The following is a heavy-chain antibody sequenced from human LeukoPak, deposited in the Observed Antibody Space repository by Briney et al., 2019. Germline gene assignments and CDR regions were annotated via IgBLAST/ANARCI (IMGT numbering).Heavy chain of an antibody. D-gene: IGHD1-26*01. J-gene: IGHJ5*02. CDR3: ARGSLSEFDP. CDR1: GGSISSGGYY. V-gene: IGHV4-31*03. Sequence: SQTLSLTCTVSGGSISSGGYYWSWIRQHPGKGLEWIGYIYYSGSTYYNPSLKSRVTMSVDTSENQFSLKLSSVTAADTAVYYCARGSLSEFDPWGQGTLVTVSS. CDR2: IYYSGST.